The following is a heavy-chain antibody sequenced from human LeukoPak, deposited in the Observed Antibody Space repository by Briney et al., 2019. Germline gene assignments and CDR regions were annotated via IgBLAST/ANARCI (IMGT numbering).Heavy chain of an antibody. CDR3: ARVSDYSSSWYFIDY. CDR1: GGSISSSSYY. V-gene: IGHV4-39*07. CDR2: IYYSGST. Sequence: SETLSLTCTVSGGSISSSSYYWGWIRQPPGKGLEWIGSIYYSGSTYYNPSLKSRVTISVDTSKNQFSLKLSSVTAADTAVYYCARVSDYSSSWYFIDYWGQGTLVTVSS. D-gene: IGHD6-13*01. J-gene: IGHJ4*02.